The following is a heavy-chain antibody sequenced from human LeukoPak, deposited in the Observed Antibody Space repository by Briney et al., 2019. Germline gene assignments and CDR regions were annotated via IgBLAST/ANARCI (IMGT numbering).Heavy chain of an antibody. J-gene: IGHJ4*02. V-gene: IGHV3-23*01. CDR2: ISGSGDTT. CDR3: ARAGYCGSTNCYFGF. CDR1: GFTFDTYA. Sequence: GGSLRLSCAASGFTFDTYAMTWVRQAPGKGLEWVSSISGSGDTTSYADSVKGRFTISRDNSKNTLYLQMNSLRAEDTAMYYCARAGYCGSTNCYFGFWGQGTLVTVSS. D-gene: IGHD2-2*03.